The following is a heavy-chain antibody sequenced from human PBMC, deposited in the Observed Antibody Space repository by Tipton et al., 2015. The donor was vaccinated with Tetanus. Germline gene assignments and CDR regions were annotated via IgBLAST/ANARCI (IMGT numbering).Heavy chain of an antibody. CDR2: ISASGST. CDR1: GGSLRSGDHY. D-gene: IGHD3-3*01. J-gene: IGHJ4*02. Sequence: TLSLTCTVSGGSLRSGDHYWSWIRQPPGKGLEWLAYISASGSTNSNYSLKSRITISRDTSKNQFSLKLASVTAADTAVYFRARVNFDFSKKGPFDSWGQGILVIVSA. V-gene: IGHV4-61*08. CDR3: ARVNFDFSKKGPFDS.